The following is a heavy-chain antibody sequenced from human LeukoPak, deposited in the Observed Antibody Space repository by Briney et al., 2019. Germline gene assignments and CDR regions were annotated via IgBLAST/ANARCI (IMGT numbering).Heavy chain of an antibody. J-gene: IGHJ4*02. CDR1: GFTFTNFA. CDR2: ISGSAAYT. CDR3: AKVSAYDGGPFDHYPGRFEY. Sequence: PGGSLRLSCAASGFTFTNFAMSWVRQAPGKGLEWVSTISGSAAYTYYTDSVKGRFTISRDNSKNTLYLQMNSLRAEDTAVYYCAKVSAYDGGPFDHYPGRFEYWGQGTLVTVSS. V-gene: IGHV3-23*01. D-gene: IGHD3-16*01.